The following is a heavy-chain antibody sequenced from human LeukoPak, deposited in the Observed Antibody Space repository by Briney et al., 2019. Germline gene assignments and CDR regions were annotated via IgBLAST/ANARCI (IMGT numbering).Heavy chain of an antibody. CDR3: ARVPIVVVTEDAFDI. D-gene: IGHD3-22*01. CDR2: INHSGST. CDR1: GGSFSGYY. J-gene: IGHJ3*02. V-gene: IGHV4-34*01. Sequence: PSETLSLTCAVYGGSFSGYYWSWIRQPPGKGLEWIGEINHSGSTNYNPSLKSRVTISVDTSRNQFSLKLSSVTAADTAVYYCARVPIVVVTEDAFDIWGQGTMVTVSS.